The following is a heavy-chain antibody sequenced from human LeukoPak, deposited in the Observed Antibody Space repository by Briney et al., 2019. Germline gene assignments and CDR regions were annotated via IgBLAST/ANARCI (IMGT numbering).Heavy chain of an antibody. CDR3: ARRIQLWLGYMDV. D-gene: IGHD5-18*01. Sequence: SETLSLTCTVSGGPISSYYWSWIRQPPGKGLEWIGYIYYSGSTNYNPSLKSRVTISVDTSKNQFSLKLSSVTAADTAVYYCARRIQLWLGYMDVWGKGTKVTVSS. V-gene: IGHV4-59*01. J-gene: IGHJ6*03. CDR1: GGPISSYY. CDR2: IYYSGST.